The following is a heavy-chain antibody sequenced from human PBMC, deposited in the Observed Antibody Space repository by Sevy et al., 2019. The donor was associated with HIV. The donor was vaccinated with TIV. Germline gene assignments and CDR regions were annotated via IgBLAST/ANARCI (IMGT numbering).Heavy chain of an antibody. CDR3: ARANDFWSGYRYGMDV. Sequence: SETLSLTCTVSGGSVSSGSYYWSWTRQPPGKGLEWIGYIYYSGSTNYNPSLKSRVTISVDTSKNQFSLKLSSVTAADTAVYYCARANDFWSGYRYGMDVWGQGTTVTVSS. J-gene: IGHJ6*02. V-gene: IGHV4-61*01. CDR2: IYYSGST. D-gene: IGHD3-3*01. CDR1: GGSVSSGSYY.